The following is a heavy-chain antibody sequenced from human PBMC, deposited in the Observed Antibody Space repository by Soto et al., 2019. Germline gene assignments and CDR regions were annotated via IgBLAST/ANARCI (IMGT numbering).Heavy chain of an antibody. J-gene: IGHJ5*02. CDR1: GGSFSGYY. CDR2: INHSGST. V-gene: IGHV4-34*01. Sequence: PSETLSLTCAVYGGSFSGYYWSWIRQPPGKGLEWIGEINHSGSTNYNPSLKSRVTISVDTSKNQFSLKVSSVTAADTAVYYCAKDLVYLPPPLTLSHQGGWFDPWGQGTLVTVS. D-gene: IGHD1-26*01. CDR3: AKDLVYLPPPLTLSHQGGWFDP.